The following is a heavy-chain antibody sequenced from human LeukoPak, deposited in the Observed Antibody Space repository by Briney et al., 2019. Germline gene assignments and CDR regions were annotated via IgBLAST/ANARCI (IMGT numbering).Heavy chain of an antibody. Sequence: GGSLRLSCAASGFTASSNYMTWVRRAPGKGLGWAPVIYGGGSPYSPDSGKGGFTISRTNTKNTLYLQMNSLRAEDTAVYYCARAALLWFGESHGMDVWGQGTTVTVSS. V-gene: IGHV3-66*01. J-gene: IGHJ6*02. D-gene: IGHD3-10*01. CDR3: ARAALLWFGESHGMDV. CDR1: GFTASSNY. CDR2: IYGGGSP.